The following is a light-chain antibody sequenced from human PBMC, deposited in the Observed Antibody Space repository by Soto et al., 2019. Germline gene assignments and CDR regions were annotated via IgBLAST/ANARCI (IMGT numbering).Light chain of an antibody. J-gene: IGKJ1*01. CDR3: KQYYGAWT. Sequence: DIVMTQSPESLAVSLGERATITCKSSRSVLWASRNTNYLGWYQQNPGQSTKLLMYWASTRESGVPDRFIGSGSGKDFTVTISSVHAEDGAVYYCKQYYGAWTFGQGTRVEI. V-gene: IGKV4-1*01. CDR1: RSVLWASRNTNY. CDR2: WAS.